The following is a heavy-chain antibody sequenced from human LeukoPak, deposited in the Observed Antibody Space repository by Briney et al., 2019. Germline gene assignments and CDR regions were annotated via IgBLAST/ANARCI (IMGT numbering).Heavy chain of an antibody. CDR2: IIPIFGTA. V-gene: IGHV1-69*05. J-gene: IGHJ6*03. Sequence: ASVKVSCKASGGTFSSYAISWVRQAPGQGLEWMGGIIPIFGTANYAQKFQGRVTITTDESTSTAYMKLSSLRSEDTAVYYCARSKALTIPYMDVWGKGTTVTVSS. CDR3: ARSKALTIPYMDV. CDR1: GGTFSSYA. D-gene: IGHD3-3*01.